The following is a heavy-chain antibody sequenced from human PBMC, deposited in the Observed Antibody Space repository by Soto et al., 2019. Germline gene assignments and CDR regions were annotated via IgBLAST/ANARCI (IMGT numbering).Heavy chain of an antibody. J-gene: IGHJ6*02. CDR2: IYHSGST. CDR1: GGCISSSNW. CDR3: ARGRYYGSGSYWDYYYYGMDV. V-gene: IGHV4-4*02. D-gene: IGHD3-10*01. Sequence: ETLSLTCAVAGGCISSSNWWSWFRQPPVKGLWWIGEIYHSGSTNYNPSLKSRVTISVHKSKNQFSLKLSSVTDADTAVYYCARGRYYGSGSYWDYYYYGMDVWGQGTTVTVSS.